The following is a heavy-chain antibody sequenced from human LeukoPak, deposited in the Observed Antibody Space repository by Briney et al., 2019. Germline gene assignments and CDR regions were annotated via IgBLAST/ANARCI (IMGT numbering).Heavy chain of an antibody. CDR3: ARAPSYYGSGSYYAFDI. CDR2: IYHSGST. J-gene: IGHJ3*02. CDR1: GGSINSGGYS. D-gene: IGHD3-10*01. V-gene: IGHV4-30-2*01. Sequence: SQTLSLTCAVSGGSINSGGYSWSWIRQPPGKGLEWIGYIYHSGSTYYNPSPKSRVTISVDRSKNQFSLKLSSVTAADTAVYYCARAPSYYGSGSYYAFDIWGQGTMVTVSS.